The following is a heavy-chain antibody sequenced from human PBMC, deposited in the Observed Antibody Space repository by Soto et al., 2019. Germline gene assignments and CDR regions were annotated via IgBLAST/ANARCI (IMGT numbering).Heavy chain of an antibody. Sequence: PGGSLRLSCLASGFNFSNHALHWVRQAPGKGLEYVSGISTNGITTYYADSVKGRFIISRDNSKNTLSLQMNSLRRDDTAVYYCVKDITSWYYFDYWGPGTLVTVSS. CDR1: GFNFSNHA. D-gene: IGHD2-2*01. J-gene: IGHJ4*02. CDR2: ISTNGITT. CDR3: VKDITSWYYFDY. V-gene: IGHV3-64D*06.